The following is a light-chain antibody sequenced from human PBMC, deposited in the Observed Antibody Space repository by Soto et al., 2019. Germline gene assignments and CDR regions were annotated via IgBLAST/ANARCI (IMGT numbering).Light chain of an antibody. CDR2: GAS. CDR1: QSISSN. V-gene: IGKV3-15*01. J-gene: IGKJ4*01. CDR3: QHYNNWPPLT. Sequence: EIGMTQSPATLSLYPGERATLSCRASQSISSNLAWYQQKPGQAPRLLIYGASTRAPDIPARFSGSGSGTEFTLTISSLQSADFAVYYCQHYNNWPPLTFGGGTNVDI.